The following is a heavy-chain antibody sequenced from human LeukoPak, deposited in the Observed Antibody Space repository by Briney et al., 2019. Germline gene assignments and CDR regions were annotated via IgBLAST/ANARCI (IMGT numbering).Heavy chain of an antibody. D-gene: IGHD3-22*01. J-gene: IGHJ3*02. V-gene: IGHV4-61*02. CDR2: IYTSGST. CDR3: AREAYYSDSSGPNAFHI. Sequence: SQTLSLTCTVSGGSISSGSYYGGWPRQPAGKGLEWIGRIYTSGSTNYNPSLKSRVTISVDTSKNHFSLNLNSVTAADTAVYYCAREAYYSDSSGPNAFHIWGQGTMVTVSS. CDR1: GGSISSGSYY.